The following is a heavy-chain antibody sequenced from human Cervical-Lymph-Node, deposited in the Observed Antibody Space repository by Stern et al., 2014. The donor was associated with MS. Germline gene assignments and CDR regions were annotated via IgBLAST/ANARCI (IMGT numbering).Heavy chain of an antibody. CDR3: VAWSRGMDV. V-gene: IGHV1-45*02. CDR2: LIPVSGNT. CDR1: GDTFTYRS. Sequence: VQLVESGAEVKKTGSSVRLSCKASGDTFTYRSLHWVRHAPGQAFEWMGWLIPVSGNTDYAQKFQDRVTITRDASYTTAHMELSSLTSEDTAIYYCVAWSRGMDVWGQGTTVTVSS. J-gene: IGHJ6*02. D-gene: IGHD2-8*02.